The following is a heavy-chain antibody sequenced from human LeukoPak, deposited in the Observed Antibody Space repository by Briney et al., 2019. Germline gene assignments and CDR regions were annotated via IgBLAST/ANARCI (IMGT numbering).Heavy chain of an antibody. Sequence: GAPVKVSCKASGGTFSSYAISWVRQAPGQGLEWMGRIIPILGIANYAQKFQGRVTITADKSTSTAYMELSSLRSEDTAVYYCARDPDYGGRTWGQGTLVTVSS. CDR1: GGTFSSYA. CDR3: ARDPDYGGRT. J-gene: IGHJ5*02. D-gene: IGHD4-17*01. CDR2: IIPILGIA. V-gene: IGHV1-69*04.